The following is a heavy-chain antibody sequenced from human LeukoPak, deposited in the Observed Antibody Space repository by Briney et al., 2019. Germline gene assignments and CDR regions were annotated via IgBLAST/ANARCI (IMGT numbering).Heavy chain of an antibody. CDR1: GFTFSSYG. CDR3: AKDHTLALRSLE. J-gene: IGHJ4*02. V-gene: IGHV3-30*02. Sequence: GGSLRLSCAASGFTFSSYGMHWVRQAPGKGLEWVAFIRYDGSNKYYADSVKGRFTISRDNSKNTLYLQMNSLRAEDTAVYYCAKDHTLALRSLEWGQGTLVTVSS. CDR2: IRYDGSNK. D-gene: IGHD3-3*01.